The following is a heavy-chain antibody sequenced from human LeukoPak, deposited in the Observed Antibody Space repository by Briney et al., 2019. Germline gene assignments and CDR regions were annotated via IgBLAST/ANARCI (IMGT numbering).Heavy chain of an antibody. CDR2: INPGGTGT. CDR3: AKGSFDYGYLFDY. CDR1: EFSFSSYA. V-gene: IGHV3-23*01. D-gene: IGHD5-18*01. Sequence: GGSLRLSCAASEFSFSSYAMSWVRQAPGEGLEWVSAINPGGTGTYSADSVKGRFTIPRDNSKNTLYLQMSSLRAEDTAVYYCAKGSFDYGYLFDYWGQGTLVTVSS. J-gene: IGHJ4*02.